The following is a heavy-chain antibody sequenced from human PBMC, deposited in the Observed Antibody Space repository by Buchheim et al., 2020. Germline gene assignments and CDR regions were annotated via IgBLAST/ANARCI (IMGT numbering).Heavy chain of an antibody. J-gene: IGHJ4*02. D-gene: IGHD3-10*01. CDR1: GYSFSNHW. CDR3: ATRNLRYSNFGY. V-gene: IGHV5-51*01. Sequence: EVQLVQSGAEVKKTGESLKISCKGSGYSFSNHWIGWVRQMPGKGLEWMGIIYPGDSDTKYSPSFQGQVTFSADKSIRTAYPQWSSLKASDTAMYYCATRNLRYSNFGYWGQGTL. CDR2: IYPGDSDT.